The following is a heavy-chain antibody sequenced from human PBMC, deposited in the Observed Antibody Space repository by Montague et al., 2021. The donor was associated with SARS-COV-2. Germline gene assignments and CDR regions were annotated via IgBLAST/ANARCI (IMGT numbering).Heavy chain of an antibody. J-gene: IGHJ4*02. Sequence: SLRLSCAASGFTFSSYSMNWVRQAPGKGLEWVSFISTSSSTIYYADSEKGRFTISRDNAKNSLYLQMNSLRDEDTAVYYCARDGGTITIFGVLSMLRYFDYWGQGTLVTVSS. CDR1: GFTFSSYS. D-gene: IGHD3-3*01. V-gene: IGHV3-48*02. CDR3: ARDGGTITIFGVLSMLRYFDY. CDR2: ISTSSSTI.